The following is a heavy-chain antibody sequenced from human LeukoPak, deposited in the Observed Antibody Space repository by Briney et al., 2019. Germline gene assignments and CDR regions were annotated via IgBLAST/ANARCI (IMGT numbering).Heavy chain of an antibody. CDR1: GFTFRSYA. CDR3: AKEGQRSSGSYYVY. Sequence: PGGSLRLSCAASGFTFRSYAMSRVRQAPGKGLEWVSAISGSGGSTYYADSVKGRFTISRDNSKNTLYLQMNSLRAEDTAVYYCAKEGQRSSGSYYVYWGQGTLVTVSS. V-gene: IGHV3-23*01. CDR2: ISGSGGST. D-gene: IGHD3-10*01. J-gene: IGHJ4*02.